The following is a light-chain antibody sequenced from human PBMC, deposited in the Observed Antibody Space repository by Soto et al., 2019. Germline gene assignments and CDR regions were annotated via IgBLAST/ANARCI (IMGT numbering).Light chain of an antibody. CDR2: GAS. CDR1: RSISNY. CDR3: QQSSTAPYT. V-gene: IGKV1-39*01. Sequence: DIQMTQSPSSLSASVGDAVSLTCRASRSISNYLNWYQQKPWRAPKLLISGASSLQRGVPSRFSGSGSGTTFTLTITSLQPDDFAIYFCQQSSTAPYTFGPGTKVEIK. J-gene: IGKJ3*01.